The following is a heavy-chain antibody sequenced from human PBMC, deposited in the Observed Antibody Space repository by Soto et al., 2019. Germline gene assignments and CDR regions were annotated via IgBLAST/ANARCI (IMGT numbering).Heavy chain of an antibody. CDR3: ARDLVPAAIAARKGGWFDP. V-gene: IGHV4-30-4*01. CDR2: IYYSGST. J-gene: IGHJ5*02. Sequence: PLSVTGTVAGGCMSSGDYYWSWIRQPPGKGVEWIGYIYYSGSTYYNPYLKSRVTISVDTSKNQFSLKLSSVTAADTAVYYCARDLVPAAIAARKGGWFDPWGQGTQVTVSS. D-gene: IGHD2-2*02. CDR1: GGCMSSGDYY.